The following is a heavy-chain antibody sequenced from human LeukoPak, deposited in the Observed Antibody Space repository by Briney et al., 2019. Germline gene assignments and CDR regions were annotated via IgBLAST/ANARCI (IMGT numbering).Heavy chain of an antibody. D-gene: IGHD6-19*01. CDR1: GFAFSRFW. CDR2: IKEDGREK. J-gene: IGHJ4*02. CDR3: ARGYGRRQWLVGY. V-gene: IGHV3-7*05. Sequence: GGSLRLSCAASGFAFSRFWMTWVRQAPGKGLEWVANIKEDGREKYYVDSVKGRFTISRDNAKNSLYLEMNSLRAEDTAVYYCARGYGRRQWLVGYWGQGTLVTVSS.